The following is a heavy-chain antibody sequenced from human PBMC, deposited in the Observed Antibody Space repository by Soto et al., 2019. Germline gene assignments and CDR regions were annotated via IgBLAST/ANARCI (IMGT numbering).Heavy chain of an antibody. Sequence: GSLRLSCAASGFTYSTYTMHWVRQAPGKGLEWVAVIWYDGSNKYYADSVKGRFTISRDNSKNTLYLQMNSLRAEDTAVYYCARDMGYRGYTTEPFDYWGQGTLVTVSS. CDR3: ARDMGYRGYTTEPFDY. CDR1: GFTYSTYT. D-gene: IGHD3-16*02. V-gene: IGHV3-33*08. J-gene: IGHJ4*02. CDR2: IWYDGSNK.